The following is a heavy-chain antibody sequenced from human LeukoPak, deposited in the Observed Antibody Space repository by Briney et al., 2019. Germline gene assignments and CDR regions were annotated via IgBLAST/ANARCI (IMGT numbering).Heavy chain of an antibody. CDR2: TNPNSGGT. CDR1: GYTFTGYY. V-gene: IGHV1-2*02. D-gene: IGHD3-10*01. Sequence: ASVKVSCKASGYTFTGYYMHWVRQAPGQGLEWMGWTNPNSGGTNYAQKFQGRVTMTRDTSISTAYMELSRLRSDDTAVYYCAMSYYYGSGRFPYYMDVWGKGTTVTVSS. CDR3: AMSYYYGSGRFPYYMDV. J-gene: IGHJ6*03.